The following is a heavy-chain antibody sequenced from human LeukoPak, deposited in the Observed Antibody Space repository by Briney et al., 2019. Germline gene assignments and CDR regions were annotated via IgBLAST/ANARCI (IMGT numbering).Heavy chain of an antibody. J-gene: IGHJ3*02. CDR1: GFTFSTYA. CDR3: AKGPGGGFLEWSSLYDAFDI. Sequence: PGGSLRLSCAASGFTFSTYAMSWVRQAPGKGLDWVSAITDSGGTTYYADSVKGRFTISRDNSKNTLYLQMNSLRAEDTAVYYCAKGPGGGFLEWSSLYDAFDIWGQGTMVTVSS. V-gene: IGHV3-23*01. CDR2: ITDSGGTT. D-gene: IGHD3-3*01.